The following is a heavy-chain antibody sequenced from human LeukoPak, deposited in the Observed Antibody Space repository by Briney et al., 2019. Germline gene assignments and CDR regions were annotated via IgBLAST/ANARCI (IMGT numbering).Heavy chain of an antibody. V-gene: IGHV3-9*01. J-gene: IGHJ4*02. CDR2: ISWNSGSI. CDR1: GFTFDDYA. CDR3: AKRVSSSWPAYLDY. D-gene: IGHD6-13*01. Sequence: GRSLRLSCAASGFTFDDYAMHWVRQAPGKGLEWVSGISWNSGSIGYADSVKGRFTISRDNAKNSLYLQMNSLRAEDTALYYCAKRVSSSWPAYLDYWGQGTLVTVSS.